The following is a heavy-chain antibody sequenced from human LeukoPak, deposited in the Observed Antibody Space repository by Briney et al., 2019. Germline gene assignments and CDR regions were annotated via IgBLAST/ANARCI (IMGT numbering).Heavy chain of an antibody. CDR1: GFTFRSYW. D-gene: IGHD3/OR15-3a*01. J-gene: IGHJ4*02. V-gene: IGHV3-7*01. CDR2: IKEDGSEK. Sequence: GGSLRLSCATSGFTFRSYWMNWVRQAPGKGLEWVANIKEDGSEKNYVDSVKGRFTIFRDNAKNSLYLQMNSLRVEDTAVYYCARDPSSLRDSYDYWGQGTLVTVSS. CDR3: ARDPSSLRDSYDY.